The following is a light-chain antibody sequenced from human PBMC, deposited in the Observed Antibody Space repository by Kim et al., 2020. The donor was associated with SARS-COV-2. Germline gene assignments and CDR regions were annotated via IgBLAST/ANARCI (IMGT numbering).Light chain of an antibody. CDR2: GAS. Sequence: EIVLTQSPGSLSLSPGESATLSCRASQSLTRTYLAWYQQKPGQAPTLLIYGASHRASAIPDRFSGSGSGTDFTLTISRLEPDDFAVYYCQHYENSPPSLTFGGGTKVQI. V-gene: IGKV3-20*01. CDR1: QSLTRTY. J-gene: IGKJ4*01. CDR3: QHYENSPPSLT.